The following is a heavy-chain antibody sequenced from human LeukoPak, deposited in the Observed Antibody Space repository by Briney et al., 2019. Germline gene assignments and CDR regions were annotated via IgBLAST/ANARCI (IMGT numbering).Heavy chain of an antibody. CDR1: GGSFSGYY. CDR2: INHSGST. J-gene: IGHJ6*03. Sequence: SETLSLTCAVYGGSFSGYYWSWIRQPPGKGLEWIGEINHSGSTNYNPSLKSRVTISVDTSKNQFSLKLSSVTAADTAVYYCARFSPPDYYYYYYMDVWGQGTTVTVSS. CDR3: ARFSPPDYYYYYYMDV. V-gene: IGHV4-34*01.